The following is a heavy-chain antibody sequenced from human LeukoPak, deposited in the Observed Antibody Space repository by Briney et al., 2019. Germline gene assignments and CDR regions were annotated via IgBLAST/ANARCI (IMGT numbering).Heavy chain of an antibody. CDR3: ARDLTAAAGDY. CDR2: ISTSGTTR. D-gene: IGHD6-13*01. Sequence: GGSLRLSCAASGFTFSDYYMSWIRQAPGKGLEWISYISTSGTTRYYADSVKGRFTISRDNAKNSLYLQMNSLRAEDTAVYYCARDLTAAAGDYWGQGTLVTVYS. CDR1: GFTFSDYY. V-gene: IGHV3-11*04. J-gene: IGHJ4*02.